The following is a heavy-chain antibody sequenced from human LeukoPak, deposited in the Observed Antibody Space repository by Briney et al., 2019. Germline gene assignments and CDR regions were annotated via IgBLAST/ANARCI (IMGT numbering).Heavy chain of an antibody. J-gene: IGHJ5*02. Sequence: GASVKVSCKASGYTFTGYYMHWVRQAPGQGLEWMGWIDPNSGGTNYAQKFQGRVTMTRDTSISTAYMELSRLRSDDTAVYYCARGLRDYSINRGPSWGQGTLVTVSS. CDR2: IDPNSGGT. V-gene: IGHV1-2*02. D-gene: IGHD4-11*01. CDR3: ARGLRDYSINRGPS. CDR1: GYTFTGYY.